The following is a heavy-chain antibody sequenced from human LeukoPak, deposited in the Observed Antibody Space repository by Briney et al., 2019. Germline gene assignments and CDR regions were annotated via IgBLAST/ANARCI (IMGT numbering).Heavy chain of an antibody. Sequence: GGSLRLSCAASGFTFSNYAMSWVRQAPGRGLEWVSTISGSGHITFYADSVKGRFTISRDNAKNSLYLQMNSLRAEDTATYYCAREEGGKLGIDYYFDYWGQGTLVTVSS. V-gene: IGHV3-23*01. CDR1: GFTFSNYA. J-gene: IGHJ4*02. D-gene: IGHD7-27*01. CDR2: ISGSGHIT. CDR3: AREEGGKLGIDYYFDY.